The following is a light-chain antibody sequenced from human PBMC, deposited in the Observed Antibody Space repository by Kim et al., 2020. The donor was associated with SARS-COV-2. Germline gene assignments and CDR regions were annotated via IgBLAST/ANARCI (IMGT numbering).Light chain of an antibody. CDR3: QQGYSTPPT. V-gene: IGKV1-39*01. CDR2: DAS. J-gene: IGKJ1*01. CDR1: QGIMKY. Sequence: ASIGDTVTINCRASQGIMKYLNWYQQKPGRAPKFLIYDASTVESGVPSRFSGSGSGTDFTLTINTLQVDDYATYYCQQGYSTPPTFGQGTKVDIK.